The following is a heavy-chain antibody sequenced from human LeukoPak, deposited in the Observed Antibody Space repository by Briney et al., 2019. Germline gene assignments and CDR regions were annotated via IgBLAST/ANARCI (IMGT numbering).Heavy chain of an antibody. D-gene: IGHD5-18*01. Sequence: GGSLRLSCADSGFTGSSNYKSWVRQAPGQGLEWVSVIYSGGSTYYADSVKGRFTISRDNSKNTLYLQMNSLRAEDTAVYYCARGYSYGGRFDYWGQGTLVTVSS. J-gene: IGHJ4*02. CDR3: ARGYSYGGRFDY. V-gene: IGHV3-53*01. CDR1: GFTGSSNY. CDR2: IYSGGST.